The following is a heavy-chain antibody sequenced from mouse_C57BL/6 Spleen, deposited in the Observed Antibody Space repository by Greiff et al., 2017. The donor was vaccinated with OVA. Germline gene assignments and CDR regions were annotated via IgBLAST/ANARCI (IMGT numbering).Heavy chain of an antibody. J-gene: IGHJ3*01. CDR3: ARSYYYGSSKGFAY. CDR1: GYTFTSYW. Sequence: QVQLKQPGAELVMPGASVKLSCKASGYTFTSYWMHWVKQRPGQGLEWIGEIDPSDSYTNYNQKFKGKSTLTVDKSSSTAYMQLSSLTSEDSAVYYCARSYYYGSSKGFAYWGQGTLVTVSA. CDR2: IDPSDSYT. V-gene: IGHV1-69*01. D-gene: IGHD1-1*01.